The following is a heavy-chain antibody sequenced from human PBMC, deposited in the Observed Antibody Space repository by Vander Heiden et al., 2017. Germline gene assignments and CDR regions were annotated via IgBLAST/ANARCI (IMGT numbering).Heavy chain of an antibody. CDR1: GSPFADYC. V-gene: IGHV1-2*02. J-gene: IGHJ4*02. CDR3: ARNSRYDYVGGSIDY. D-gene: IGHD3-16*01. CDR2: RNPNSGDT. Sequence: VPLVQTGGEVKKPGASMQVSCTASGSPFADYCLHWVGQAPGQGREWMGWRNPNSGDTNYAQKFQDRVTMTRDTSINTAYMEVSRLRSDETAVNYGARNSRYDYVGGSIDYWGKGTRLTVSP.